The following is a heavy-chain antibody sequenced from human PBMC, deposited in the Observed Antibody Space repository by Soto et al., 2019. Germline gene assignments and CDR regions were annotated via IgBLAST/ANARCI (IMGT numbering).Heavy chain of an antibody. Sequence: EVQLVESGGGLVEPGGSLRLYCAASGLSFSNAWMSWVRQAPGKGLEWVGRIKSKTGGGTTDYVAPVRGRFTISRDDSRNTLYLQMNSLTTGDTAVYYCSTGGGGTWGQGTLVTVSS. J-gene: IGHJ5*02. CDR2: IKSKTGGGTT. CDR3: STGGGGT. CDR1: GLSFSNAW. V-gene: IGHV3-15*01.